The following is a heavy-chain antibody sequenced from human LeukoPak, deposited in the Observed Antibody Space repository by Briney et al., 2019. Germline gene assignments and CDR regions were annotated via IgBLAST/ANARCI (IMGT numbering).Heavy chain of an antibody. V-gene: IGHV4-59*01. J-gene: IGHJ6*02. Sequence: SETLSLTCTVSGGSISSYYWSWIRQPPGKGLEWIGYIYYSGSTNYNPSLKSRVTISADTSKNQFFLKLSSVTAADTAVYYCARDAGHQLSRRNYYAMDVWGQGTTVTVSS. D-gene: IGHD1-1*01. CDR3: ARDAGHQLSRRNYYAMDV. CDR2: IYYSGST. CDR1: GGSISSYY.